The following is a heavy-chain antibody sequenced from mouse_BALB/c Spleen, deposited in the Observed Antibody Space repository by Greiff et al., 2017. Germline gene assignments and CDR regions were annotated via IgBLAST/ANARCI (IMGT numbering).Heavy chain of an antibody. D-gene: IGHD2-4*01. CDR1: GFTFSSYA. J-gene: IGHJ3*01. Sequence: EVQLVESGGGLVKPGGSLKLSCAASGFTFSSYAMSWVRQTPEKRLEWVASISSGGSTYYPDSVKGRFTISRDNARNILYLQMSSLRSEDTAMYYCARESPYDYDPFAYWGQGTLVTVSA. V-gene: IGHV5-6-5*01. CDR2: ISSGGST. CDR3: ARESPYDYDPFAY.